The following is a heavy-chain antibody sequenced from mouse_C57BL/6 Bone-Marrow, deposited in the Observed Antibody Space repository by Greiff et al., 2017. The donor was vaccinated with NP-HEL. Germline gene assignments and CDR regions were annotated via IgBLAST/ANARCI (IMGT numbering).Heavy chain of an antibody. J-gene: IGHJ3*01. V-gene: IGHV1-81*01. CDR1: GYTFTSYG. CDR3: ASRAYYSNYWFAY. Sequence: QVQLQQSGAELARPGASVKLSCKASGYTFTSYGISWVKQRTGQGLEWIGEIYPRSGNTYYNEKFKGKATLTADKSSSTAYMELLSLTSEDSAVYFCASRAYYSNYWFAYWGQGTLVTVSA. D-gene: IGHD2-5*01. CDR2: IYPRSGNT.